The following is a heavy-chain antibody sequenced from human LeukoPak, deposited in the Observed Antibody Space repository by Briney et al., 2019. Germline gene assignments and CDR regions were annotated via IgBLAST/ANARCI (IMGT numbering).Heavy chain of an antibody. Sequence: PGGSLRLSCAASGFTFSNAWMSWVRQAPGKGLEWVGRIKSKTDGGTTDYAAPVKGRFTISRDDSKNTLYLQMNSLKTEDTAVYYCTTDPDTAMVDGGYYYHDYWGQGTLVTVSS. CDR1: GFTFSNAW. CDR3: TTDPDTAMVDGGYYYHDY. J-gene: IGHJ4*02. D-gene: IGHD5-18*01. CDR2: IKSKTDGGTT. V-gene: IGHV3-15*01.